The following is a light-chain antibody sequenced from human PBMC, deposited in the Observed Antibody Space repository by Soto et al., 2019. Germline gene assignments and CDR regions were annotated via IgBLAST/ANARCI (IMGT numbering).Light chain of an antibody. CDR1: RSNIGSNT. CDR3: AAWDDSLNGWV. CDR2: SNN. Sequence: QSVLTQSPSASGTPGQRVTISCSGSRSNIGSNTVNWYQPLPGTAPKLLIYSNNQRPAGVPDRFSGSKSGTSASLAISALQSEDEADYYCAAWDDSLNGWVFGGGTKLTVL. J-gene: IGLJ3*02. V-gene: IGLV1-44*01.